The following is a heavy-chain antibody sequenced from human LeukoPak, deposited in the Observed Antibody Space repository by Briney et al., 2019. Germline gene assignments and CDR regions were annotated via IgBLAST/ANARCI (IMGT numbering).Heavy chain of an antibody. Sequence: GGSLRLSCAASGFTLSSYAMSWVRQAPGKGLEWVSGVSGNGLKTFYADSVKGRFTISRDNSKKTVDLQMNNLRVEDSAIFYCAKIVVPAAYYFYGMDIWGPGTTVTVSS. CDR2: VSGNGLKT. D-gene: IGHD2-2*01. CDR1: GFTLSSYA. V-gene: IGHV3-23*01. CDR3: AKIVVPAAYYFYGMDI. J-gene: IGHJ6*02.